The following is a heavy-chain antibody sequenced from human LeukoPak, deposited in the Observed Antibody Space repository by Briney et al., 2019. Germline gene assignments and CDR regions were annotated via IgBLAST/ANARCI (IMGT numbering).Heavy chain of an antibody. D-gene: IGHD3/OR15-3a*01. CDR1: GFTFSSYA. CDR2: ISYDGSNK. Sequence: GGSLRLSCAASGFTFSSYAMHWVRQAPGKGLEWVAVISYDGSNKYYADSVKGRFTISRDNSKNTLYLQMNSLRAEDTAVYYCAKDFGLGKEVDYWGQGTLVTVSS. J-gene: IGHJ4*02. V-gene: IGHV3-30-3*01. CDR3: AKDFGLGKEVDY.